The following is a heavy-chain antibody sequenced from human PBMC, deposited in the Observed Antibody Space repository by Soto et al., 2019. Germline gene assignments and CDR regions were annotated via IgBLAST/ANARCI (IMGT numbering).Heavy chain of an antibody. D-gene: IGHD6-13*01. CDR1: GYTFTSYA. Sequence: QVQLVQSGAEVRKPGASVKVSCKASGYTFTSYAISWVRQAPGQGLEWMGWISADNGNTNYAQKLQGRVTMTTDTSTSTASMELRSLRSDDTAVYYCAGDLAAGTCDYWGQGTLVTVSS. CDR3: AGDLAAGTCDY. V-gene: IGHV1-18*01. CDR2: ISADNGNT. J-gene: IGHJ4*02.